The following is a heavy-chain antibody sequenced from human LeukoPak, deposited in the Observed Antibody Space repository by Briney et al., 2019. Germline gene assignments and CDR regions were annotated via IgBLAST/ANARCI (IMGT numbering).Heavy chain of an antibody. V-gene: IGHV1-2*02. J-gene: IGHJ4*02. Sequence: GASVKVSCKASEDTFSRNAISWVRQAPGQGLEWMGWINPHSGGTNYAQKFQGRVTMTRDTSISTAYMELSRLRSDDTAVYYCARVGTVDTAMVTLFGDLYYFDYWGQGTLVTVSS. CDR1: EDTFSRNA. CDR3: ARVGTVDTAMVTLFGDLYYFDY. CDR2: INPHSGGT. D-gene: IGHD5-18*01.